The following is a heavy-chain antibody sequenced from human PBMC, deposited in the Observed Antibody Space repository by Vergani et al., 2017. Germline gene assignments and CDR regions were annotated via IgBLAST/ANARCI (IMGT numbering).Heavy chain of an antibody. V-gene: IGHV3-48*01. Sequence: EVQLLQSGGGVIQPGGSVRLSCAASGFTFSACPMTWVRQAPGKGLEWVPFVSTGTKSQSYAESVKGRFTISRDSAKNSLYLQMDSLRAEDTAVYYCAREYSSTSGRAFDFWGQGTKVTVSS. CDR1: GFTFSACP. CDR2: VSTGTKSQ. J-gene: IGHJ3*01. D-gene: IGHD2-2*01. CDR3: AREYSSTSGRAFDF.